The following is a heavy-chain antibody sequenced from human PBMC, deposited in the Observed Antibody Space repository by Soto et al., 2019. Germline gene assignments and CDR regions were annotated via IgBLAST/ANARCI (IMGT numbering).Heavy chain of an antibody. D-gene: IGHD4-17*01. J-gene: IGHJ4*02. CDR2: ISYSGTT. CDR1: GGSISSCSYY. CDR3: ATMGTPVTGLYYFDY. Sequence: SETLCLTWTVSGGSISSCSYYWSWIRQPPGKGLEWIGFISYSGTTHYSASLRSRVSISVDTSKNQFSLDLSSVTAADTAVYYCATMGTPVTGLYYFDYWGQGTLVT. V-gene: IGHV4-30-4*01.